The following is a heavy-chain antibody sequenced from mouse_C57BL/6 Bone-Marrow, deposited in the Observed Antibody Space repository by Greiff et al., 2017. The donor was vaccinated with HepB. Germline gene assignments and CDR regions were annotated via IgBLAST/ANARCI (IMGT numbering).Heavy chain of an antibody. CDR2: INPSSGYT. CDR1: GYTFTSYT. V-gene: IGHV1-4*01. J-gene: IGHJ3*01. Sequence: QVQLQQSGAELARPGASVKMSCKASGYTFTSYTMHWVKQRPGQGLEWIGYINPSSGYTKYNQKFKDKATLTADKSSSTASMQLSSLTSEDSAVYYCARSVPWFAYWGQGTLVTVSA. CDR3: ARSVPWFAY.